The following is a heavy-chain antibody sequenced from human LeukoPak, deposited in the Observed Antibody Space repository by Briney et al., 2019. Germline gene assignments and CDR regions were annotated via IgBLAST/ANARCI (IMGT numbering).Heavy chain of an antibody. Sequence: ASVKVSCKASGDTFNTYDINWVRQAPGRGLEWLGWMSPNSGDTRYAQKFQGRVTITWSTSLSTAYMELRSLRSEDTAVYYCARARGGYSSTWYQPGYYYYMDVWGKGTTVTVSS. CDR3: ARARGGYSSTWYQPGYYYYMDV. V-gene: IGHV1-8*03. CDR1: GDTFNTYD. D-gene: IGHD6-13*01. J-gene: IGHJ6*03. CDR2: MSPNSGDT.